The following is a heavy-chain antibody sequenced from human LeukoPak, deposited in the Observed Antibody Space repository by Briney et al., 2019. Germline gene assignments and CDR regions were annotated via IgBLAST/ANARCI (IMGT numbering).Heavy chain of an antibody. CDR2: LYSSDST. CDR3: ASRDKGYYYGMDV. Sequence: GGSLRLSCAASGLTVRSNYMSWVRQAPGKGLEWVSLLYSSDSTYYADSVKGRFTISRDNSKNTLYLQMNSLRAEDTAVYYCASRDKGYYYGMDVWGQGTTVTVSS. J-gene: IGHJ6*02. V-gene: IGHV3-66*01. D-gene: IGHD5-24*01. CDR1: GLTVRSNY.